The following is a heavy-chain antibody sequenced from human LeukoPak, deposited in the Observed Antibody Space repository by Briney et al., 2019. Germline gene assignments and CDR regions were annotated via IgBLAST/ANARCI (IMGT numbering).Heavy chain of an antibody. CDR2: ISDSGGST. J-gene: IGHJ4*02. CDR3: ARFGVYDYGDY. D-gene: IGHD3-10*01. V-gene: IGHV3-23*01. CDR1: GFTFSIYA. Sequence: PGGSLRVSCAASGFTFSIYAMSWVRQAPGKGLEWVSTISDSGGSTYYADSVKGRFTISRDNSKNTLYLQVNSLRAEDTAVYYCARFGVYDYGDYVGQGTLVTVSS.